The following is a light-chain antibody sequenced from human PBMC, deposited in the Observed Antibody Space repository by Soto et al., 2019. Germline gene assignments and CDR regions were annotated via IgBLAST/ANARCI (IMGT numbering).Light chain of an antibody. V-gene: IGKV1-8*01. CDR2: AAS. CDR1: QGISSY. J-gene: IGKJ2*01. Sequence: AIRMTQSPSSFSASTGDRVTITCRARQGISSYLAWYQQKPGKAPKLLIYAASTLQSGVPSRFSGSGSGTDFTLTISCLQSEDFATYYCQQYYSYPTFGQGTKVDIK. CDR3: QQYYSYPT.